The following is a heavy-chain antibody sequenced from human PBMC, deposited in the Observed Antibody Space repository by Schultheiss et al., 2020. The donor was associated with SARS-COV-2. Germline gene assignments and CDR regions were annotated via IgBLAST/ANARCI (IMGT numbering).Heavy chain of an antibody. CDR1: GYTFTSYY. CDR2: INPSGGST. D-gene: IGHD3-3*01. Sequence: ASVKVSCKASGYTFTSYYMHWVRQAPGQGLEWMGIINPSGGSTSYAQKFQGRVTMTRDTSTSTVYMELSSLRSEDTAVYYCASHDTIFGVVIPKFDPWGQGTLVTVSS. J-gene: IGHJ5*02. CDR3: ASHDTIFGVVIPKFDP. V-gene: IGHV1-46*01.